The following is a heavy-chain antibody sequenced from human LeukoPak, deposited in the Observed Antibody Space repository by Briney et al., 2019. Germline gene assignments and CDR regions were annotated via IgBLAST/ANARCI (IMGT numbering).Heavy chain of an antibody. V-gene: IGHV3-53*01. Sequence: GGSLRLSCAASGFTVSSHHINWVRHAPGKGLEWVSVIYSGGKTYYAESVKGRFTISRDNSKNTVDLQVNSLRAEDTAVYYCARNLGLVGATIYNWFDPWGQGALVTVSS. D-gene: IGHD1-26*01. CDR3: ARNLGLVGATIYNWFDP. CDR1: GFTVSSHH. J-gene: IGHJ5*02. CDR2: IYSGGKT.